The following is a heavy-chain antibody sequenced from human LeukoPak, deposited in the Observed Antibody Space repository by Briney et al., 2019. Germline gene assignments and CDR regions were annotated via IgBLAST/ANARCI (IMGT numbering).Heavy chain of an antibody. V-gene: IGHV3-48*01. CDR3: AREGREKVAAITNRYYNYYLDL. CDR2: ISGSSSPI. CDR1: GCTFNTHS. J-gene: IGHJ6*03. Sequence: HAGGSLRLSCAASGCTFNTHSINWVRLAPGKGLEWVSYISGSSSPIYYADSVKGRFTISRDNAKNPLFLQMNSLRAEDTAVYYCAREGREKVAAITNRYYNYYLDLWGKGTTVTVSS. D-gene: IGHD5-12*01.